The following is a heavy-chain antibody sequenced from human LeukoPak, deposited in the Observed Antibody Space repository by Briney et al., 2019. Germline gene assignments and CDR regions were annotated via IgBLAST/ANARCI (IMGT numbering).Heavy chain of an antibody. CDR1: GFTFSSYE. J-gene: IGHJ4*02. CDR3: ARDLAIAAAGNGRY. Sequence: GGSLRLSCAASGFTFSSYEMNWVRQAPGKGREWVSYISSSGSTIYYADSVKGRFTISRDNAKNSLYLQMNSLRAEDTAVYYCARDLAIAAAGNGRYWGQGTLVTVSS. D-gene: IGHD6-13*01. CDR2: ISSSGSTI. V-gene: IGHV3-48*03.